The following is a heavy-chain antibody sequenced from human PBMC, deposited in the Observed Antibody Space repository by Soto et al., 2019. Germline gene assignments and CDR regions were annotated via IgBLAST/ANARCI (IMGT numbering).Heavy chain of an antibody. CDR1: GGSISSYY. D-gene: IGHD3-9*01. J-gene: IGHJ6*03. CDR2: IYYSGST. V-gene: IGHV4-59*01. CDR3: ARGLPYYDILTGYPYYYYYYMDV. Sequence: SETLSLTCTVSGGSISSYYWSWIRQPPGKGLEWIGYIYYSGSTNYNPSLKSRVTISVDTSKNQFSLKLSSVTAADTAVYYCARGLPYYDILTGYPYYYYYYMDVWGKGTTVTVSS.